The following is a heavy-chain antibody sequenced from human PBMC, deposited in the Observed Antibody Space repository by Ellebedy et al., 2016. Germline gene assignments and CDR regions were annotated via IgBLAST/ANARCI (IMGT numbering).Heavy chain of an antibody. V-gene: IGHV3-23*01. CDR3: ARGRAGTVATKGGWFDP. Sequence: GESLKISXAASGFTFSSYAMSWVRQAPGKGLEWVSAISGSGGSTYYADSVKGRFTISRDNSKNTLYLQMNSLRAEDTAVYYCARGRAGTVATKGGWFDPWGQGTLVTVSS. CDR2: ISGSGGST. CDR1: GFTFSSYA. J-gene: IGHJ5*02. D-gene: IGHD5-12*01.